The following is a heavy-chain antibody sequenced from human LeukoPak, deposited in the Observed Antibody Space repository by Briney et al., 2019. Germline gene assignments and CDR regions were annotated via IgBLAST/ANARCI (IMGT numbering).Heavy chain of an antibody. D-gene: IGHD2-2*01. CDR2: IKRDGSEK. Sequence: PGGSLRLSCAASGFTFSSYWMSWVRQAPGKGLEWVANIKRDGSEKYYVDSVKGRFTISRDNTKNSLYLQMNSLRAEDTAVYYCARGRYCSSTSCYDYYMDVWGKGTTVTVSS. J-gene: IGHJ6*03. CDR3: ARGRYCSSTSCYDYYMDV. V-gene: IGHV3-7*01. CDR1: GFTFSSYW.